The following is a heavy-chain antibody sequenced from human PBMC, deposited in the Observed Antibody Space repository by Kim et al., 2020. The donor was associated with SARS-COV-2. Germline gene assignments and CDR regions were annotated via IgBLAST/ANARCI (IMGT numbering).Heavy chain of an antibody. CDR1: GYTFTSYD. CDR3: ARGRYGSGSYSTYYYYGMDV. D-gene: IGHD3-10*01. V-gene: IGHV1-8*01. Sequence: ASVKVSCKASGYTFTSYDINWVRQATGQGLEWMGWMNPNSGNTGYAQKFQGRVTMTRNTSISTAYMELSSLRSEDTAVYYCARGRYGSGSYSTYYYYGMDVWGQGTTVTVSS. CDR2: MNPNSGNT. J-gene: IGHJ6*02.